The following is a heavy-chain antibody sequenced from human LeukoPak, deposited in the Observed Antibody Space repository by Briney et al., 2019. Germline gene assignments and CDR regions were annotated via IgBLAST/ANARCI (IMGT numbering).Heavy chain of an antibody. Sequence: GGSLRLSCAASGFTFSSYAMHWVRQAPGKGLEWVAVISYDGSNKYYADSVKGRFTISRDNSKNTLYLQMNSLRAEDTAIYYCGKDWRLDYWGQGTLVTVSS. CDR1: GFTFSSYA. J-gene: IGHJ4*02. V-gene: IGHV3-30-3*01. CDR3: GKDWRLDY. CDR2: ISYDGSNK. D-gene: IGHD3-3*01.